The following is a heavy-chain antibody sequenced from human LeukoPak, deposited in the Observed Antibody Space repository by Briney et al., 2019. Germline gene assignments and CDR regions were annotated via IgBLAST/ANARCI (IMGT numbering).Heavy chain of an antibody. V-gene: IGHV3-21*01. CDR3: ARDYGSWGGTFDY. Sequence: GGSLRLSCAASGFTFSSYGMHWVRQAPGKGLEWVSSISSSSSYIYYADSVKGRFTISRDNAKNSLYLQMNSLRAEDTAVYYCARDYGSWGGTFDYWGQGTLVTVSS. J-gene: IGHJ4*02. CDR2: ISSSSSYI. D-gene: IGHD2-15*01. CDR1: GFTFSSYG.